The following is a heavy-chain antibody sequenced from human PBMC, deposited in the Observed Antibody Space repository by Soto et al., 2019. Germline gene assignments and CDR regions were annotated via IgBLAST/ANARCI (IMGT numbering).Heavy chain of an antibody. CDR2: ISSSGSGGST. V-gene: IGHV3-11*01. D-gene: IGHD5-18*01. Sequence: QVQLVESGGGLVKPGGSLRLSCAASGFTFSDYYMSWIRQAPGKGLEWVSYISSSGSGGSTYYADSVKGRFTISRDNSKNTLYLQMNSLRAEDTAVYYCAKDRGRSLWLLFDYWGQGTLVTVSS. CDR1: GFTFSDYY. CDR3: AKDRGRSLWLLFDY. J-gene: IGHJ4*02.